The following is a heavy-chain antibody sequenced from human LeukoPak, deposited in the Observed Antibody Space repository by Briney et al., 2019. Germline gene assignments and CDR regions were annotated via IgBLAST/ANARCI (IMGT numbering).Heavy chain of an antibody. Sequence: GGSLRLSCAASGFSFINYAVSWVRQAPGKGLEWVANIKQDGSEKYYVDSVKGRFTISRDNAKNSLYLQMNSLRAEDTAVYYCARDSAGFDPWGQGTLVTVSS. CDR3: ARDSAGFDP. V-gene: IGHV3-7*01. CDR1: GFSFINYA. J-gene: IGHJ5*02. CDR2: IKQDGSEK. D-gene: IGHD3-10*01.